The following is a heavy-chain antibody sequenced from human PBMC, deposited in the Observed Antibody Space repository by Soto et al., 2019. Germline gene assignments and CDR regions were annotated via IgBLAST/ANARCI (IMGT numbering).Heavy chain of an antibody. J-gene: IGHJ5*02. CDR1: GGSISEKY. Sequence: PSETLSLTCIVSGGSISEKYWNWVRQPSGKGLEWIGLIFANGHTDYNPSLKSRVTMSVDASKNQFSLRLTSMTAADTAVYYCVASLAASGLNWLDPWGRGTLVTVPS. V-gene: IGHV4-4*07. CDR3: VASLAASGLNWLDP. D-gene: IGHD6-13*01. CDR2: IFANGHT.